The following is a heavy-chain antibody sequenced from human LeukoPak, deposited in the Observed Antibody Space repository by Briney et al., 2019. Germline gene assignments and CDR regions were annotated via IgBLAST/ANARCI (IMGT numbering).Heavy chain of an antibody. J-gene: IGHJ1*01. V-gene: IGHV1-2*02. CDR2: INPNSGGT. Sequence: ALVKVSCKASGYTFTGYYMHWVRQAPGQGLEWMGWINPNSGGTNYTQKFQGRVTMTRDTSISTAYMELSRLRSDDTAVYYCARARRVPAASATEYFQHWGQGTLVTVSS. D-gene: IGHD2-2*01. CDR1: GYTFTGYY. CDR3: ARARRVPAASATEYFQH.